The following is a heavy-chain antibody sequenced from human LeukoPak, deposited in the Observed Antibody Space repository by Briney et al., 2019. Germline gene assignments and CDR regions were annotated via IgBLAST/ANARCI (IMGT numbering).Heavy chain of an antibody. D-gene: IGHD1-20*01. J-gene: IGHJ4*02. CDR2: INHSGST. Sequence: SETLSLTCAVYGGSFSGYYWSWIRQPPGKGLEWIGEINHSGSTNYNPSLKSRVTISVDTSKNQFSLKLSSVTAADTAVYYCARRRGYNWNGRVLDYWGQGTLVTVSS. CDR1: GGSFSGYY. V-gene: IGHV4-34*01. CDR3: ARRRGYNWNGRVLDY.